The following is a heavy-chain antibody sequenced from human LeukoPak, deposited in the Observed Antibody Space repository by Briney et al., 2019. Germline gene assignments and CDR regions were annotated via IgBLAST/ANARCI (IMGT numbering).Heavy chain of an antibody. V-gene: IGHV4-59*01. CDR3: AREKIVGATTGYDY. D-gene: IGHD1-26*01. CDR2: IYYSGST. CDR1: GGSISSYY. Sequence: SENLAPTRTVSGGSISSYYWGLIRQPPGKGLGWVGYIYYSGSTNYNPSLKSRVTISVDTSKNQFSLKLSSVTAADTAVYYCAREKIVGATTGYDYWGQGTLVTVSS. J-gene: IGHJ4*02.